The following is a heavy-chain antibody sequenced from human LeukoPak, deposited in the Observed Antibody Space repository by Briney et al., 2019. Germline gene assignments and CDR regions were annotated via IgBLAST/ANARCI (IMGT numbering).Heavy chain of an antibody. CDR3: ARDPGSGYEEHFDY. CDR1: GFTFSSYW. D-gene: IGHD5-12*01. Sequence: GGSLRLSCAASGFTFSSYWMHWVRQTPGKGLVWVSRIKSDGSTIYADSVKGRFTISRDNARNTLYLQMNSLRVEDTAMYYCARDPGSGYEEHFDYWGQGTLVTVSS. V-gene: IGHV3-74*01. CDR2: IKSDGST. J-gene: IGHJ4*02.